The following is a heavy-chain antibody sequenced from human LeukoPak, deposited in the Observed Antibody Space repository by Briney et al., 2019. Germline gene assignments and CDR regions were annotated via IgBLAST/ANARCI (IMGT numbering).Heavy chain of an antibody. CDR1: GGSISSGGYY. Sequence: SETLSLTCTVSGGSISSGGYYWSWIRQHPGKGLEWIGYIYYSGSTYYNPSLKSRVTISVDTSKNQFSLKLSSVTAADTAVYYCARDLLAGYDSSGYYENDAFDIWGQGTMVTVSS. CDR2: IYYSGST. D-gene: IGHD3-22*01. J-gene: IGHJ3*02. CDR3: ARDLLAGYDSSGYYENDAFDI. V-gene: IGHV4-31*03.